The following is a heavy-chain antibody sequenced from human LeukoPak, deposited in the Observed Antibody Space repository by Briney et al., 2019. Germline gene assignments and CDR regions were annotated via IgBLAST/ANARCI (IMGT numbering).Heavy chain of an antibody. CDR3: ASLLGYCSSTSCYYGAFDI. Sequence: SETLSLTCTVSGGSISSGDYYWSWIRQPPGKGLEWIGYIYYSGSTYYNPSLKSRVTISVDTSKNQFSLKLSSVTAADTAVHYCASLLGYCSSTSCYYGAFDIWGQGTMVTVSS. CDR1: GGSISSGDYY. D-gene: IGHD2-2*01. J-gene: IGHJ3*02. CDR2: IYYSGST. V-gene: IGHV4-30-4*01.